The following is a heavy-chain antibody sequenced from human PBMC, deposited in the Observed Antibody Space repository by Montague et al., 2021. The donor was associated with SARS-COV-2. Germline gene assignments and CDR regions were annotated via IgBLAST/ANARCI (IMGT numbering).Heavy chain of an antibody. CDR2: VLYDGTDK. CDR1: GFIFSHDA. Sequence: SLRLSCAASGFIFSHDAMHWVRQAPGKGLEWVALVLYDGTDKYYSDSXQGRFTISRDNSKNTLYLQMNGLRAEDTALYYCARGQTYDILTGYDDWYFDLWGRGTLVTVSS. V-gene: IGHV3-33*01. J-gene: IGHJ2*01. CDR3: ARGQTYDILTGYDDWYFDL. D-gene: IGHD3-9*01.